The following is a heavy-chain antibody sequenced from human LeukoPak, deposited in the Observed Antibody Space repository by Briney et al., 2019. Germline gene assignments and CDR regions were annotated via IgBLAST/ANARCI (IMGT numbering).Heavy chain of an antibody. Sequence: SETLPLTCTVSGGSISSYFWSWIRQPPGKGLEWIGYIYYSGSTNYNPSLKSRVTISVDASKNQFSLKLSSVTAADTAVYFCARDQIAWSYWGQGTLVTVSS. CDR1: GGSISSYF. CDR3: ARDQIAWSY. V-gene: IGHV4-59*01. J-gene: IGHJ4*02. CDR2: IYYSGST. D-gene: IGHD3-22*01.